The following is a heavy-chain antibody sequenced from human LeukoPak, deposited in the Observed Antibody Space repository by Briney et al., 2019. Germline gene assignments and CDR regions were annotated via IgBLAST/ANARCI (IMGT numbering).Heavy chain of an antibody. D-gene: IGHD6-19*01. V-gene: IGHV3-23*01. CDR1: GFTFISYA. CDR2: VSGSAGST. Sequence: PGGSLRLSCAASGFTFISYAMSWVRQAPGKGLEWVSSVSGSAGSTYYAGSVKGRFTISRDNSKKTLYLQMNSLRAEDTAVYYCAKDGRGWFTYYFDYWGQGTLVTVSS. J-gene: IGHJ4*02. CDR3: AKDGRGWFTYYFDY.